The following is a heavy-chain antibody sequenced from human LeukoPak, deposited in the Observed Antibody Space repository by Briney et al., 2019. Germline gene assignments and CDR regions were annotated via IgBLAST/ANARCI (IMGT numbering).Heavy chain of an antibody. CDR3: AKGGFGSSWPYFDY. J-gene: IGHJ4*02. CDR1: GFSFSTYS. V-gene: IGHV3-30*02. CDR2: IQSHGGPT. Sequence: PGGSLRLSCAASGFSFSTYSMHWARQVPGKGLEWVTFIQSHGGPTYYADSVKGRFTISRDNSKNTLYLQMNSLRAEDTAVYYCAKGGFGSSWPYFDYWGQGSLVTVSS. D-gene: IGHD6-13*01.